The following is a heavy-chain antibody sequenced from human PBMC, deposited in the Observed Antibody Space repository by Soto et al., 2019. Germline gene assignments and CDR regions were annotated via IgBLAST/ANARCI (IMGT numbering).Heavy chain of an antibody. Sequence: GGSLRLYCADSGFTFRSYAMHWVRQAPGKGLEWVAVISYDGSKKYYADSVKGRFTISRDNSKNTLYLQMNSLRAEDTAVYYCARGRGHCSGGSCYFDYWGQGTLVTVSS. J-gene: IGHJ4*02. V-gene: IGHV3-30*04. D-gene: IGHD2-15*01. CDR2: ISYDGSKK. CDR3: ARGRGHCSGGSCYFDY. CDR1: GFTFRSYA.